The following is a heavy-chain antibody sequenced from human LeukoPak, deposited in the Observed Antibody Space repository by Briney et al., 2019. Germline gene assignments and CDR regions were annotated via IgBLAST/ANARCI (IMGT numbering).Heavy chain of an antibody. J-gene: IGHJ4*02. Sequence: GGSLRLSCAASGFTFSSYAMSWVRQAPGKGLERVSAISGSGGSTYYADSVKGRFAISRDNSKNTLYLQMNSLRAEDTAVYYCAPPNRDTAVGVDYWGQGTLVTVSS. CDR2: ISGSGGST. D-gene: IGHD5-18*01. CDR3: APPNRDTAVGVDY. V-gene: IGHV3-23*01. CDR1: GFTFSSYA.